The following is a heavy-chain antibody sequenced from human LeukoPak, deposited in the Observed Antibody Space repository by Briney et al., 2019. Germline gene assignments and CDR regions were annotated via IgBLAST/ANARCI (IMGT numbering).Heavy chain of an antibody. D-gene: IGHD2-15*01. V-gene: IGHV4-34*01. J-gene: IGHJ6*03. Sequence: SETLSLTCAVYGGSFSGYYWSWIRQPPGKGLEWIGEINDSGSTNYNPSLKSRVTISVDTSKNQFSLKLSSVTAADTAVYYCARGIAATLYYYYYYMDVWGKGTTVTVSS. CDR2: INDSGST. CDR3: ARGIAATLYYYYYYMDV. CDR1: GGSFSGYY.